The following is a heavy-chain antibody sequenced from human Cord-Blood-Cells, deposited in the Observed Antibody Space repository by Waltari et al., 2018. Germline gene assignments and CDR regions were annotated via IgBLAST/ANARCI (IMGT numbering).Heavy chain of an antibody. D-gene: IGHD6-19*01. J-gene: IGHJ4*02. V-gene: IGHV1-69*01. Sequence: QVQLVQSGAEVKKPGSSVKVSCKDSGGTFSSYAISWVRQAPGQGLEWMGGISPIFGTANYAQKFQGRVTITADESTSTAYMELSSLRSEDTAVYYCASSRRTGYSSGWYDYWGQGTLVTVSS. CDR3: ASSRRTGYSSGWYDY. CDR1: GGTFSSYA. CDR2: ISPIFGTA.